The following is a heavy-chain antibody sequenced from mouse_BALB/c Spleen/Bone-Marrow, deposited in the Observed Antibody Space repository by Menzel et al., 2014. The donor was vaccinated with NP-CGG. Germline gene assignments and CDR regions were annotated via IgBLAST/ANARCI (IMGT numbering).Heavy chain of an antibody. CDR2: IYPGDGET. CDR1: GYPFSSYW. CDR3: ARKYGDY. V-gene: IGHV1-80*01. J-gene: IGHJ2*01. Sequence: QVQLQQSGAELVRPGSSVKMSCKASGYPFSSYWMSWVKQRPGQGLEWIGQIYPGDGETNYNGKFKGNATLTADKSSSTAYMQLISLTSEDSAVYFCARKYGDYWGQGTTLTVSS. D-gene: IGHD2-10*02.